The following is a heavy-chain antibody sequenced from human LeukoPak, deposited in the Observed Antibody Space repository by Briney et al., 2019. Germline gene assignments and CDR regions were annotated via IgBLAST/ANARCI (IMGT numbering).Heavy chain of an antibody. D-gene: IGHD6-13*01. V-gene: IGHV4-4*07. Sequence: PSETLSLTCTVSCGSISSYYWSWIRQPAGMGLEWLGRIYTSGSTNYNLSLKSRVTMSVDKSKNQFSLNRSSVTAADTALYYCARGSSSSWYDCWGQGTLVTVSS. CDR2: IYTSGST. CDR3: ARGSSSSWYDC. J-gene: IGHJ4*02. CDR1: CGSISSYY.